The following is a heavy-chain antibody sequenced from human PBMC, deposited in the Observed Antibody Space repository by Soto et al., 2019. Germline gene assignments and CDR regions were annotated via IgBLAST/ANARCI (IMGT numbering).Heavy chain of an antibody. D-gene: IGHD3-10*01. J-gene: IGHJ5*02. Sequence: PGGSLRLSCAASGFTFSDYAMSWVRQAPGKGLEWVSAISGSAIATYYADSVKGRFTISRDNSKNTLYLQMNRLGAEDTAVYYCAKDAISIVRGTNNWFDPWGQGTLVTVSS. V-gene: IGHV3-23*01. CDR2: ISGSAIAT. CDR3: AKDAISIVRGTNNWFDP. CDR1: GFTFSDYA.